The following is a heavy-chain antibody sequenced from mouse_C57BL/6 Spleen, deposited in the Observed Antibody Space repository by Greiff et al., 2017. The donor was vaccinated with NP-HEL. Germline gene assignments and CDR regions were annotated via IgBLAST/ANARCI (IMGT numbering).Heavy chain of an antibody. CDR1: GYTFTDYN. Sequence: VQLQQSGPELVKPGASVKMSCKASGYTFTDYNMHWVKQSHGKSLVWIGYINPNNGGTSYNQKFKGKATLTVNKSSSTAYMELRSLTSEDSAVYYCARGEGYSNYEEFYAMDYWGQGTSVTVSS. CDR2: INPNNGGT. D-gene: IGHD2-5*01. CDR3: ARGEGYSNYEEFYAMDY. V-gene: IGHV1-22*01. J-gene: IGHJ4*01.